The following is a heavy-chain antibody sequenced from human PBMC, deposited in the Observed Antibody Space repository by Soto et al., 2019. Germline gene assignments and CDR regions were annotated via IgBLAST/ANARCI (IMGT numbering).Heavy chain of an antibody. J-gene: IGHJ4*02. CDR1: GFTFSSHG. CDR3: ARDRDTYGHGFFDY. V-gene: IGHV3-33*01. D-gene: IGHD5-18*01. Sequence: GGSLRLSCAASGFTFSSHGMHWVRQTPGKGLEWVAVIWYDGSNEYYADSVKGRITISRDNSKNTLYLQMNSLRAEDTAVYFCARDRDTYGHGFFDYWGRGALVTVSS. CDR2: IWYDGSNE.